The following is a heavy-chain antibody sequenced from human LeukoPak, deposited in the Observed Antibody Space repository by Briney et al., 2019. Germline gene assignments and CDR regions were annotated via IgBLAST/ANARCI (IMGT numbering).Heavy chain of an antibody. Sequence: PGGSLRLSCAASGFSVSDYFMAWVRQAPGKGLQWVSHINRGGVTEDAESMKGRFTVSRDTSRNIVYLQMSSLRAEDTAMYYCARGRASTTIFDYWGQGNLVTVSS. CDR1: GFSVSDYF. D-gene: IGHD4-17*01. CDR2: INRGGVT. CDR3: ARGRASTTIFDY. V-gene: IGHV3-53*01. J-gene: IGHJ4*02.